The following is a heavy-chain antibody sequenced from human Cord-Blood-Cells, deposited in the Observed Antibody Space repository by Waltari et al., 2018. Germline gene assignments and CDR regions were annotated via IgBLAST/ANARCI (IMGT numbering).Heavy chain of an antibody. CDR1: GFSLSNARMG. V-gene: IGHV2-26*01. D-gene: IGHD7-27*01. CDR2: SFSNDQK. CDR3: ARIPLLTGDHVY. J-gene: IGHJ4*02. Sequence: QVTLKESGPVLVKPTETFTLTCPVSGFSLSNARMGVSWTRHPPGKALECIAHSFSNDQKSYCTSLKSRLTISKDTSKSQVVLTMTNMDPVDTATYPCARIPLLTGDHVYWGQGTLVTVSS.